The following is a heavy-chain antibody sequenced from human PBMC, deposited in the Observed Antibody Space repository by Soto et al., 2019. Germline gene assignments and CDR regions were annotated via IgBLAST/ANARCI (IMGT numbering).Heavy chain of an antibody. J-gene: IGHJ4*02. D-gene: IGHD3-10*01. Sequence: PGGSLRLSCTASGFTFSDYYMSWIRQAPGKGLEWVSYISSFDSTVYYADSVKGRFTISRNNARNSLYLQMNSLRAEDTAVYYCARQRYGSGSRPQFDCWGQGTLVTVSS. CDR1: GFTFSDYY. V-gene: IGHV3-11*01. CDR2: ISSFDSTV. CDR3: ARQRYGSGSRPQFDC.